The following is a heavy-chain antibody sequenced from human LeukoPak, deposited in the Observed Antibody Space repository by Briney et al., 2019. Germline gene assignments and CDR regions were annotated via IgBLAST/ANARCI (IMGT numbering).Heavy chain of an antibody. CDR3: ARAPRGDYVWGSYRSNSGY. J-gene: IGHJ4*02. CDR1: GFAFSGYS. CDR2: ISTTSKYI. Sequence: GGSLRLSCVASGFAFSGYSMNWVRQAPGQGLEWVSSISTTSKYIYYADSVKGRFTISRDNAKNSLYLQMNSLRAEDTAVYYCARAPRGDYVWGSYRSNSGYWGQGTLVTVSS. V-gene: IGHV3-21*04. D-gene: IGHD3-16*02.